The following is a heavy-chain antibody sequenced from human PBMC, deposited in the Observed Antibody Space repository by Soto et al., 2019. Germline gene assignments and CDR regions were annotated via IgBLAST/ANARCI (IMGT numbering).Heavy chain of an antibody. CDR2: IIPIFGTA. Sequence: SVKVSCKAPGGTFSSYAISWVRQAPGQGLEWMGGIIPIFGTANYAQKFQGRVTITADESTSTAYMELSSLRSEDTAVYYCARDVVHGSGSYYNYYYGMDVWGQGTTVTVSS. CDR3: ARDVVHGSGSYYNYYYGMDV. J-gene: IGHJ6*02. CDR1: GGTFSSYA. D-gene: IGHD3-10*01. V-gene: IGHV1-69*13.